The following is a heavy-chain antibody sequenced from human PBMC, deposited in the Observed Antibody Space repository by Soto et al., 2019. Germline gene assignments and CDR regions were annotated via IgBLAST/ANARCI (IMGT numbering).Heavy chain of an antibody. CDR2: IIPIFGTA. D-gene: IGHD3-22*01. Sequence: QVQLVQSGAEVKKPGSSVKVSCKASGGTFSSYAISWVRQAPGQGLEWRGGIIPIFGTANYAQKFQGRVTITADESTSTAYMELSSLRSEDTAVYYCASWAGDSSGYYPYFDYWGQGTLVTVSS. CDR1: GGTFSSYA. J-gene: IGHJ4*02. CDR3: ASWAGDSSGYYPYFDY. V-gene: IGHV1-69*01.